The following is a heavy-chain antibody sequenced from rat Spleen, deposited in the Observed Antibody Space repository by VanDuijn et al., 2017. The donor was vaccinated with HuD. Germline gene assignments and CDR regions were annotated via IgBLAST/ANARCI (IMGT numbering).Heavy chain of an antibody. CDR2: ISYDGSGT. D-gene: IGHD1-11*01. V-gene: IGHV5-7*01. CDR3: ARPNYGYPFAY. J-gene: IGHJ3*01. Sequence: EVQLVESGGGLVRPGRSLKLSCAASGFTFSDYNMAWVRQTPKKGLEWVATISYDGSGTFYRDSVKGRFTISRDNARITLYLQMDSLRSEDTATYYCARPNYGYPFAYWGQGTLVTVSS. CDR1: GFTFSDYN.